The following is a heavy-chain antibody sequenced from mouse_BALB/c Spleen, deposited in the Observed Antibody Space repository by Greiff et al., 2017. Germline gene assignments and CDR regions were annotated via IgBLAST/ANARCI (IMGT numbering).Heavy chain of an antibody. CDR2: IYPGDGDT. CDR1: GYAFSSSW. D-gene: IGHD2-1*01. J-gene: IGHJ4*01. Sequence: VQLQQSGPELVKPGASVKISCKASGYAFSSSWMNWVKQRPGQGLEWIGRIYPGDGDTNYNGKFKGKATLTADKSSSTAYMQLSSLTSVDSAVYFCARDGNPYAMDYWGQGTSVTVSS. CDR3: ARDGNPYAMDY. V-gene: IGHV1-82*01.